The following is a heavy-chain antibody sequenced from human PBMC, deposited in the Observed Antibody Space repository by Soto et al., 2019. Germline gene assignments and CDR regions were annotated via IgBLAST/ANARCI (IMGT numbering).Heavy chain of an antibody. J-gene: IGHJ6*01. V-gene: IGHV4-30-4*01. D-gene: IGHD3-16*01. Sequence: QVQLQESGPGLVKPSQTLSLTCTVSGGSISSGDYYWSWIRQPPGKGLEWIGYIYYSGSTYSNPSLKSRVTISVDTSKNQFSLKLRPVTAADTAVYFCARGDYVWGTDSYYFCHYGMDVVGQGPTVIVSS. CDR1: GGSISSGDYY. CDR2: IYYSGST. CDR3: ARGDYVWGTDSYYFCHYGMDV.